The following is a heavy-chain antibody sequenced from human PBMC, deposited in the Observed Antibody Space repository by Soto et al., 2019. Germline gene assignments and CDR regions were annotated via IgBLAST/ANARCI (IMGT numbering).Heavy chain of an antibody. CDR2: IYSGGST. J-gene: IGHJ6*02. D-gene: IGHD1-1*01. CDR3: AKDRGYNWKPFFGVDV. V-gene: IGHV3-66*01. CDR1: GFTVSSNY. Sequence: PGGSLRLSCAASGFTVSSNYMSWVRQAPGKGLEWVSAIYSGGSTYYADSVKGRFTISRDSSKNTLYLQMNSLRAEDTAVYYCAKDRGYNWKPFFGVDVWGQGTTVTVSS.